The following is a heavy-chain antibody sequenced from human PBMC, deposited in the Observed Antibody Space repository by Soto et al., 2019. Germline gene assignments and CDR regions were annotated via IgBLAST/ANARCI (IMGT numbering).Heavy chain of an antibody. Sequence: EVQLLESGGGFVQPGGSMRLSCAVSGFTFSSYAMSWLRQAPGKGLEWVSGISDSGRRTFHADSVKDRFIISRDNSKHMMYLQMNSLRAEDTAVYYWAKEGGSRKFDFDYWGQGTLVTVSS. CDR2: ISDSGRRT. CDR1: GFTFSSYA. V-gene: IGHV3-23*01. D-gene: IGHD3-16*01. J-gene: IGHJ4*02. CDR3: AKEGGSRKFDFDY.